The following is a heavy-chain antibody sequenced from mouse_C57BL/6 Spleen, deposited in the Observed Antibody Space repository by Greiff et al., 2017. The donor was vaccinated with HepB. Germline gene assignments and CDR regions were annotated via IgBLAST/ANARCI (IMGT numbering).Heavy chain of an antibody. CDR2: IRNKANNHAT. CDR3: TVITTVVATDYAMDY. J-gene: IGHJ4*01. Sequence: EVKLMESGGGLVQPGGSMKLSCAASGFTFSDAWMDWVRQSPEKGLEWVAEIRNKANNHATYYAESVKGRFTISRDDSKSSVYLQMNSLRAEDTGIYYCTVITTVVATDYAMDYWGQGTSVTVSS. CDR1: GFTFSDAW. D-gene: IGHD1-1*01. V-gene: IGHV6-6*01.